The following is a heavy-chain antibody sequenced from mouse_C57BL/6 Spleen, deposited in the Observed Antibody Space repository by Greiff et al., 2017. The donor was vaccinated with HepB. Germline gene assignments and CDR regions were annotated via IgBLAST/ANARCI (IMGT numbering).Heavy chain of an antibody. CDR3: ARGGYYSFDY. V-gene: IGHV1-82*01. J-gene: IGHJ2*01. CDR1: GYAFSSSW. Sequence: VQLQQSGPELVKPGASVKISCKASGYAFSSSWMNWVKQRPGKGLEWIGRIYPGDGDTNYNGKFKGKATLTADKSSSTAYMQLSSLTSEDSAVYFCARGGYYSFDYWGQGTTLTVSS. D-gene: IGHD2-3*01. CDR2: IYPGDGDT.